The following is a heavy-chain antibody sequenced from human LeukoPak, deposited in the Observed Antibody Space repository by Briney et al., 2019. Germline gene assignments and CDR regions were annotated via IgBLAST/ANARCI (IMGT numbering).Heavy chain of an antibody. CDR3: ARSVTTRGIFDY. CDR2: INHSGST. V-gene: IGHV4-34*01. Sequence: PSETLSLTCAVYGGSFSGYYWSWIRRPPGKGLEWIGEINHSGSTNYNPSLKSRVTISVDTSKNQFSLKLSSVTAADTAVYYCARSVTTRGIFDYWGQGTLVTVSS. D-gene: IGHD4-17*01. J-gene: IGHJ4*02. CDR1: GGSFSGYY.